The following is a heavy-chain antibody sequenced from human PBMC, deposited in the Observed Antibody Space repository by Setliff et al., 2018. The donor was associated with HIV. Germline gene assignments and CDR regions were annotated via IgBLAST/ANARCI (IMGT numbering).Heavy chain of an antibody. Sequence: LSLTCAGSGFTFSSYPMHWVRQAPGKGLEWVAVIWYDGSNKYYADSVKGRFTISRDDAKNSVYLHMSSLTAEDTAVYYCARDLTMTYYYDSSGPEEFDYWGQGTLVTVSS. J-gene: IGHJ4*02. D-gene: IGHD3-22*01. CDR1: GFTFSSYP. CDR3: ARDLTMTYYYDSSGPEEFDY. V-gene: IGHV3-30*04. CDR2: IWYDGSNK.